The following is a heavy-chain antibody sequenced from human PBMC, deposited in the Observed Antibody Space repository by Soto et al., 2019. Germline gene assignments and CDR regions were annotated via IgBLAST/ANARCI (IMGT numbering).Heavy chain of an antibody. CDR2: ISGSGGTT. CDR3: AKNGRAAAMYNWVDP. V-gene: IGHV3-23*01. D-gene: IGHD6-13*01. CDR1: GFTFSSYA. J-gene: IGHJ5*02. Sequence: EVQLLESGGGLVQPGGSLRLSCTGSGFTFSSYAMNWVRQAPGKGLECVSTISGSGGTTYYADSVKGRFTISRDNSKNTLYLQMSSLRAEDTAVYYCAKNGRAAAMYNWVDPWGQGTLVTVSS.